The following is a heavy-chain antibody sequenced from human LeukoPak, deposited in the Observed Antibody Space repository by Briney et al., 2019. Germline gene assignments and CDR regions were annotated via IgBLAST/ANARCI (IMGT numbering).Heavy chain of an antibody. D-gene: IGHD6-6*01. Sequence: QTGGSLRLSCVVSGLTFSEQWIHWVRQPPGKGLVLVSRIYNDGSATTYADSVKGRSTISRDNAKNTLYLQMNSLRAEDTAVYYCTRESGSSRFFDFWGQGTPVTVSS. V-gene: IGHV3-74*01. CDR1: GLTFSEQW. J-gene: IGHJ4*02. CDR2: IYNDGSAT. CDR3: TRESGSSRFFDF.